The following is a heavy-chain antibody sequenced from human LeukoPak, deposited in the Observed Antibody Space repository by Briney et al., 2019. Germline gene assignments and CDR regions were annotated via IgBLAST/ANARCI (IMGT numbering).Heavy chain of an antibody. Sequence: GASVKVSCKASGYTFTGYYMHWVRQAPGQGLEWMGWINPNGGGTNYAQKFQGRGTMTRDTPISTAYMELSRLRSDDTAVYYCAREGIMITFGGVIVRERNFDYWGQGTLVTVSS. V-gene: IGHV1-2*02. CDR1: GYTFTGYY. CDR3: AREGIMITFGGVIVRERNFDY. J-gene: IGHJ4*02. CDR2: INPNGGGT. D-gene: IGHD3-16*02.